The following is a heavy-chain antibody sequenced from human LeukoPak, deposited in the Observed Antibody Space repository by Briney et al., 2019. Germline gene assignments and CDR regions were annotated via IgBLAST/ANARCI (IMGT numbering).Heavy chain of an antibody. J-gene: IGHJ5*02. V-gene: IGHV4-31*03. CDR3: ARQYCLGARCAWFDP. CDR2: IHYSGTA. D-gene: IGHD2/OR15-2a*01. Sequence: SETLSLTCTVSGGSMSSVAFYWTWIRQHPERGLEWIGNIHYSGTAYYNPSLQSRIIISVDTFNSQFSLELASVTAADTAVYYCARQYCLGARCAWFDPWGQGAPVTVSS. CDR1: GGSMSSVAFY.